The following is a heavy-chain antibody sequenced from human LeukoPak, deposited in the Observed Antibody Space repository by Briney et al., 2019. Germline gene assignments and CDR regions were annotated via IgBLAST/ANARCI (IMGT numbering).Heavy chain of an antibody. D-gene: IGHD3-10*01. J-gene: IGHJ3*02. CDR3: ARGESITMVRDDAFGI. V-gene: IGHV1-2*02. Sequence: GASVKVSCKASGYTFTGYYMHWVRQAPGQGLEWMGWINPNSGGTNYAQKFQGRVTMTRDTSISTAYMELSRLRSDDTAVYYCARGESITMVRDDAFGIWGQGTMVTVSS. CDR1: GYTFTGYY. CDR2: INPNSGGT.